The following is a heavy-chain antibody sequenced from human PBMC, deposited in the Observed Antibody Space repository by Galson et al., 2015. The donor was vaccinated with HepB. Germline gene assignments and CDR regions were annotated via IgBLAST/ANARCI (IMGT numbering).Heavy chain of an antibody. V-gene: IGHV1-69*13. CDR2: IIPIFGTA. CDR1: GGTFSSYA. J-gene: IGHJ4*02. CDR3: ARPAVAGPSLYYFDY. D-gene: IGHD6-19*01. Sequence: SVKVSCKASGGTFSSYAISWVRQAPGQGLEWMGGIIPIFGTANYAQKFQGRVTITADESTSTAYMELSSLRSEDTAVYYCARPAVAGPSLYYFDYWGQGTLVTVSS.